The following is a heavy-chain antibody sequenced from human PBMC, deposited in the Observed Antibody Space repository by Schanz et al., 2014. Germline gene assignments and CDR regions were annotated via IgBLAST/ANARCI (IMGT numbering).Heavy chain of an antibody. V-gene: IGHV1-46*01. J-gene: IGHJ5*02. CDR2: INPSGGST. CDR3: ARDRRRYCSTASCLHDNWFDP. Sequence: QVQLVQSGAEVKKPGASVKVSCKASGYTFTSYYMHWVRQAPGQGLEWMGMINPSGGSTTYAQKCQGRVTMTTDTSTGTAYMELRSLRSDDTAVYYCARDRRRYCSTASCLHDNWFDPWGQGTTVTVSS. D-gene: IGHD2-2*01. CDR1: GYTFTSYY.